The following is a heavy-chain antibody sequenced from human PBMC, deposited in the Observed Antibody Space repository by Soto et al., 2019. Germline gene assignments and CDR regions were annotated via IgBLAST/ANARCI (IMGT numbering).Heavy chain of an antibody. CDR3: AKDPGSLQYYDFWSGYYSDY. V-gene: IGHV3-23*01. CDR2: ISGSGGST. D-gene: IGHD3-3*01. Sequence: GGSLRLSCAASGFTFSSYAMSWVRQAPGKGLEWVSAISGSGGSTYYADSVKGRFTISRDNSKNTLYLQMNSLRAEDTAVYYCAKDPGSLQYYDFWSGYYSDYWGQGTLVTVSS. CDR1: GFTFSSYA. J-gene: IGHJ4*02.